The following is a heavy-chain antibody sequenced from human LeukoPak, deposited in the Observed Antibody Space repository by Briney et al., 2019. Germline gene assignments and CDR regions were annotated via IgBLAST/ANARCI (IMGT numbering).Heavy chain of an antibody. D-gene: IGHD7-27*01. V-gene: IGHV4-59*01. CDR2: IYYSGST. CDR3: ARDNLGSLDY. CDR1: GGSISSYY. J-gene: IGHJ4*02. Sequence: SETLSLTCTVSGGSISSYYWSWIRQPPGKGLEWIGYIYYSGSTNYNPSLKSRVTISVDTSRNQFSLKLSSVTAADTAVYYCARDNLGSLDYWGQGIQVTVSS.